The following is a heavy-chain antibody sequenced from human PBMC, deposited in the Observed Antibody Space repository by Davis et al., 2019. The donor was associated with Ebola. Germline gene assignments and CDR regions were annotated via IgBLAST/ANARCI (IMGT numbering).Heavy chain of an antibody. V-gene: IGHV4-38-2*02. CDR1: GDSITSNY. D-gene: IGHD3-3*01. CDR3: ARTKRSLEWEDGFDI. J-gene: IGHJ3*02. CDR2: IHHSGST. Sequence: SETLSLTCTVSGDSITSNYWGWIRQPPGKVLEWIGSIHHSGSTYYNPSLKSRLTISVDTSNNHFSLSLSSVTAADTAVYYCARTKRSLEWEDGFDIWGRGTMVTVSS.